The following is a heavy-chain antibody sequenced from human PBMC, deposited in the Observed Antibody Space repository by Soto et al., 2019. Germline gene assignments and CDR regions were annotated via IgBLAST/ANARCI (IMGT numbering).Heavy chain of an antibody. D-gene: IGHD3-10*01. CDR2: INHSGST. CDR1: GGSFSGHY. CDR3: ARGSGITMVRGVITNFDY. J-gene: IGHJ4*02. V-gene: IGHV4-34*01. Sequence: PSETLSLTCAVYGGSFSGHYWSWIRQPPGKGLEWIGEINHSGSTNYNPSLKSRVTISVDTSKNQFSLKLSSVTAADTAVYYCARGSGITMVRGVITNFDYWGQGTLVTVSS.